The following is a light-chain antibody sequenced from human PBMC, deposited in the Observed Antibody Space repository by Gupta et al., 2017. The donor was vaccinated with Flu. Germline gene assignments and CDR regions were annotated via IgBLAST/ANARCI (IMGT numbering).Light chain of an antibody. CDR2: DAS. CDR1: QSVGNY. V-gene: IGKV3-11*01. J-gene: IGKJ4*01. Sequence: ENVLSPAPATLSLSLGERATLSCRSSQSVGNYLAWYQQKPGQAPRLLIYDASNRATGIPDRFSGSGSGTDFTLTISSLEAEDVAVYYCQQCNNWPLTFGGGTKVEIK. CDR3: QQCNNWPLT.